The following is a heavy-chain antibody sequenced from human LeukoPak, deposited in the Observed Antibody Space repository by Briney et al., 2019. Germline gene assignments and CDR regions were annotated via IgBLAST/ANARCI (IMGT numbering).Heavy chain of an antibody. CDR1: GFTFSTYN. CDR2: ITSSSSNI. Sequence: GGSLRLSCAASGFTFSTYNMNWVRQAPGKGLEWVSSITSSSSNIYYAASVKGRFTISRDNAKNSLYLQMNSLRAEDTAVYYCARDPYSGGYGDYYYYYMDLWGQGTTVTISS. D-gene: IGHD1-26*01. J-gene: IGHJ6*03. CDR3: ARDPYSGGYGDYYYYYMDL. V-gene: IGHV3-21*01.